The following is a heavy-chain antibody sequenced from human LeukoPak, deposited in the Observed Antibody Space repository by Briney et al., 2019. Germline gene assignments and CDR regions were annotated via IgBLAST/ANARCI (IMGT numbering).Heavy chain of an antibody. V-gene: IGHV3-7*01. J-gene: IGHJ4*02. CDR1: GFTFSNYW. D-gene: IGHD3-3*01. CDR2: IKQDGSEK. CDR3: ARDPTIFGVVIVPDY. Sequence: GGSLRLSCAASGFTFSNYWMSWVRQAPGKGLEWVANIKQDGSEKYYVDSVKGRFTISRDNAKNSLYLRMNSLRAEDTAVYYCARDPTIFGVVIVPDYWGQGTLVTVSS.